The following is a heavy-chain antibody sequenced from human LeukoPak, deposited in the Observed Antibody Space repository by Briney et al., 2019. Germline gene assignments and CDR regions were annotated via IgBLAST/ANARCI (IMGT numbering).Heavy chain of an antibody. J-gene: IGHJ6*03. CDR1: GFTFRTYE. CDR3: AREVWTTVATSHYYYMDV. V-gene: IGHV3-48*03. CDR2: ISGSGTTI. D-gene: IGHD4-17*01. Sequence: GGSLRLSCAASGFTFRTYEMNWVRQAPGKGLEWVSYISGSGTTIYYADSVKRRFTISRDNAKNSLYLQMNSLRAEDTALYYCAREVWTTVATSHYYYMDVWGKGTTVTVSS.